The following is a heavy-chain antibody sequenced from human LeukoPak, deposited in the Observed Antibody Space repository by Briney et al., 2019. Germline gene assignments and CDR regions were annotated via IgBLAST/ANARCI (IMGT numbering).Heavy chain of an antibody. J-gene: IGHJ4*02. D-gene: IGHD3-16*01. CDR2: IYYSGST. V-gene: IGHV4-59*01. Sequence: PSETLSLTCTVSGGSISSYYWSWIRQPPGKGLEWIGYIYYSGSTYYNPSLKSRITISVDTSKNQFSLKLRSVTAADTAVYYFWGGGGGGIGYWGQGTLVTVSS. CDR3: WGGGGGGIGY. CDR1: GGSISSYY.